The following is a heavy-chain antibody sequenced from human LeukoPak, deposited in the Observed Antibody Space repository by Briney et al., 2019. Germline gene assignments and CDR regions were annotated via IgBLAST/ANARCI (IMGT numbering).Heavy chain of an antibody. CDR1: GFTFSSYW. D-gene: IGHD3-22*01. V-gene: IGHV3-7*01. J-gene: IGHJ4*02. CDR2: IKQDGSEK. Sequence: GGSLRLSCAASGFTFSSYWMSWVRQAPGKGLEWVANIKQDGSEKYYVDSVKGRFTISRDNAKNSLYLQMNSLRAEDTAVYYCAREIVTRESIPYDSSGYYFDYWGQETLVTVSS. CDR3: AREIVTRESIPYDSSGYYFDY.